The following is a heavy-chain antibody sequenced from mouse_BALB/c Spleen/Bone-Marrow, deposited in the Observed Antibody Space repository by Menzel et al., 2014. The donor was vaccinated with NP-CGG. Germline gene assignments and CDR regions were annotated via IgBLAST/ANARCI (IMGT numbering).Heavy chain of an antibody. CDR1: GFTFTDYY. J-gene: IGHJ1*01. Sequence: EVQRVESGGGLVQPGGSLRLSCATSGFTFTDYYMSWVRQPPGKALEWLGFIRNKASGYTTEYSASVKGRFTISRDNSQSILYLQMNTLRAEDSATYYCASDKNYGSHWYFDVWGAGTTVTVSS. CDR3: ASDKNYGSHWYFDV. V-gene: IGHV7-3*02. CDR2: IRNKASGYTT. D-gene: IGHD1-1*01.